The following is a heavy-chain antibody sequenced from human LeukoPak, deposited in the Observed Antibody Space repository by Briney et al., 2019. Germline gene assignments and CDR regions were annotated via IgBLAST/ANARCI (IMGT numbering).Heavy chain of an antibody. V-gene: IGHV4-59*01. J-gene: IGHJ4*02. CDR3: ARVGYSGSYRFDY. CDR1: GGSISSYY. D-gene: IGHD1-26*01. CDR2: IYYSGST. Sequence: SETLSLTCTVSGGSISSYYWSWIRQPPGKGLEWIGYIYYSGSTNYNPSLKSRVTISVDTSKNQFSLKLSSVTAADTAVYYCARVGYSGSYRFDYWGQGTLATVSS.